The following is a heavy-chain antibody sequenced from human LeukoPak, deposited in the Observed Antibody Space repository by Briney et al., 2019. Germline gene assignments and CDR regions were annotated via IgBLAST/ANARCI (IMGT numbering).Heavy chain of an antibody. Sequence: PRGSLRLSCAASGFTFSSYGMHWVRQAPGKGLEWVAVIWYDGSNKYYADSVKGRFTISRDNSKNTLYLQMNSLRAEDTAVYYCARVPSSGGWSSYFDYWGQGTLVTVSS. CDR3: ARVPSSGGWSSYFDY. J-gene: IGHJ4*02. CDR2: IWYDGSNK. CDR1: GFTFSSYG. V-gene: IGHV3-33*01. D-gene: IGHD6-19*01.